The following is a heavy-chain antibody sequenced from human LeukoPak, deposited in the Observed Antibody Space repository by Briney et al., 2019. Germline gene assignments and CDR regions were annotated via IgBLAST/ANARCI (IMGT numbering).Heavy chain of an antibody. V-gene: IGHV4-39*01. J-gene: IGHJ6*03. CDR1: GGSISSSSYY. CDR2: IYYSGST. D-gene: IGHD4-17*01. CDR3: ARQMTTVTKHYYYYMDV. Sequence: PSETLSLTCTVSGGSISSSSYYWGWIRQPPGKGLEWIGSIYYSGSTYYNPSLKSRVTISVDTSKNQFSLKLSSVTAADTAVYYCARQMTTVTKHYYYYMDVWGKGTTVTVSS.